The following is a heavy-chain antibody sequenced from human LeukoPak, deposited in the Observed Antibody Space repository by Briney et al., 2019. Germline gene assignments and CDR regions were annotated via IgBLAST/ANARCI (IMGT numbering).Heavy chain of an antibody. V-gene: IGHV3-15*01. CDR3: TTELPNYDILTGYYSSYGMDV. D-gene: IGHD3-9*01. CDR2: IKSKTDGGTT. J-gene: IGHJ6*02. CDR1: TFAFSSYA. Sequence: PGGSLRLSCAASTFAFSSYAMTWVRQAPGKGLEWVGRIKSKTDGGTTDYAAPVKGRFTISRDDSKNTLYLQMNSLKTEDTAVYYCTTELPNYDILTGYYSSYGMDVWGQGTTVTVSS.